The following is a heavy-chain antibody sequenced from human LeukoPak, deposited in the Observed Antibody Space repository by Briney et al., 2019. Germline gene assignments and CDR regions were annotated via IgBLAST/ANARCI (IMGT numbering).Heavy chain of an antibody. Sequence: PGGSLRLSCAASGFTFSSYWMSWVRQAPGKGLEWVSGISGSGDNTYYADSVKGRFTISRDNSKNTLYLQMNSLRAEDTAVYYCAKALGVIAAYWGQGTLVTVSS. V-gene: IGHV3-23*01. CDR2: ISGSGDNT. J-gene: IGHJ4*02. CDR1: GFTFSSYW. CDR3: AKALGVIAAY. D-gene: IGHD6-13*01.